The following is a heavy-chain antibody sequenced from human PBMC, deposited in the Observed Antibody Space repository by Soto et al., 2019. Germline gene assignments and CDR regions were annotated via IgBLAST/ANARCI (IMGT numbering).Heavy chain of an antibody. J-gene: IGHJ4*02. CDR2: IYYRGNA. CDR3: ARQYIVATIGSSGSTDY. Sequence: KPSETLSLTCSVSDDSINSDKYYWGWIRQPPGKGLEWIGSIYYRGNAYYSPSFQGHVTISADKSISTAYLQWSSLKASDTAMYYCARQYIVATIGSSGSTDYWGQGTLVTVSS. CDR1: DDSINSDKYY. V-gene: IGHV4-39*07. D-gene: IGHD5-12*01.